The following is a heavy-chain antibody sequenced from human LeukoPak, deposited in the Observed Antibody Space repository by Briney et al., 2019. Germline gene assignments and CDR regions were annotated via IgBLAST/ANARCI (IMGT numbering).Heavy chain of an antibody. CDR3: ARSSLGYCSSTSCYIRYFDY. Sequence: ASVKVSCKASGYTFTSYGISWVRQAPGQGLEWMGWISAYNGNTNYAQKLQGRVTMTTDTSTSTAYMELRSLRSDDTAVYYCARSSLGYCSSTSCYIRYFDYWGQGTLVTVS. CDR2: ISAYNGNT. CDR1: GYTFTSYG. V-gene: IGHV1-18*01. J-gene: IGHJ4*02. D-gene: IGHD2-2*02.